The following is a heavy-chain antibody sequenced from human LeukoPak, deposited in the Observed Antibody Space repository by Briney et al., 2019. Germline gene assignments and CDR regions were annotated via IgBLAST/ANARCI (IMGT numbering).Heavy chain of an antibody. D-gene: IGHD6-13*01. Sequence: GGSLRLSCAASGFTVSSNFMSWVRQAPGKGLEWVSVIYSGGDTYYADSVKGRFTISRHNSKNTLYLQTDSLRPEDTAIYYCAREITVAGPFDFWGQGTLVTVSS. CDR3: AREITVAGPFDF. CDR1: GFTVSSNF. J-gene: IGHJ4*02. V-gene: IGHV3-53*04. CDR2: IYSGGDT.